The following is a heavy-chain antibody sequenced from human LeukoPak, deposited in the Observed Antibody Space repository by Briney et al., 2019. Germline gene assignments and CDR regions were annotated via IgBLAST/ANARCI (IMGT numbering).Heavy chain of an antibody. CDR1: GGSISSSSYY. CDR2: IYYSGST. J-gene: IGHJ4*02. D-gene: IGHD3-10*01. Sequence: SETLSLTCTVSGGSISSSSYYWGWIRQPPGKGLEWIGSIYYSGSTYYNPSLKSRVTISVDTSKNQFSLKLSSVTAADTAVYYCARGRGGLLWFGEFNSWGQGTLVTVSS. V-gene: IGHV4-39*07. CDR3: ARGRGGLLWFGEFNS.